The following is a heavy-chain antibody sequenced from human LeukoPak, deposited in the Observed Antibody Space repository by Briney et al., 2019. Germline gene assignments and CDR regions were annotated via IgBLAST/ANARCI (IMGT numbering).Heavy chain of an antibody. D-gene: IGHD3-10*01. V-gene: IGHV1-46*01. CDR2: FSPSGGGT. CDR1: GYSSSNYY. J-gene: IGHJ4*02. Sequence: ASVKVSCKASGYSSSNYYMHWVRQAPGQGLEWLGIFSPSGGGTTYAQKFQGRVTMTRDTSTSTLYMELSSLGSDDTAVYYCARDHYYGSGSSYGGPDYWGQGTLVTVSS. CDR3: ARDHYYGSGSSYGGPDY.